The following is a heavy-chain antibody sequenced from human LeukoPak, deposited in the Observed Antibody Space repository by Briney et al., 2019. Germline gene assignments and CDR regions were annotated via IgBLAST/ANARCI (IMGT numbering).Heavy chain of an antibody. CDR2: INHSGST. D-gene: IGHD3-9*01. CDR3: ARAKVDFDWAFDY. CDR1: GGSFSGYY. Sequence: PSETLSLTCAVYGGSFSGYYWSWIRQPPGKGLEWIGEINHSGSTNYNPSLKSRVTISVDTSKNQFSLKLSSVTAADTAVYYCARAKVDFDWAFDYWGQGTLVTVSS. V-gene: IGHV4-34*01. J-gene: IGHJ4*02.